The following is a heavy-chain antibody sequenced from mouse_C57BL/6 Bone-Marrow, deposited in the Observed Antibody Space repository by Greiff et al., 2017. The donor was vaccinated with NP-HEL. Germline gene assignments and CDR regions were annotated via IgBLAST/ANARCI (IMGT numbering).Heavy chain of an antibody. Sequence: EVKLMESGPELVKPGASVKIPCKASGYTFTDYNMDWVKQSHGKSLEWIGDINPNNGGTIYNQKFKGKATLTVDKSSSTAYMELRSLTSEDTAVYYCARGVTTVAPGYWYFDVWGTGTTVTVSS. CDR2: INPNNGGT. J-gene: IGHJ1*03. CDR1: GYTFTDYN. CDR3: ARGVTTVAPGYWYFDV. V-gene: IGHV1-18*01. D-gene: IGHD1-1*01.